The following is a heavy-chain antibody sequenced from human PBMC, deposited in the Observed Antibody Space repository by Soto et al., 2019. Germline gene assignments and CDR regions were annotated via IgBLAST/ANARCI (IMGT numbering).Heavy chain of an antibody. Sequence: GGSLRLSCTASGFTFDDYAMHWVRQGPGRGLEWVSGITWNSGKIAYADSVKGRFTIARDDDNNSLYLQMNSLRPEDTALYYCVKDSYADFHRVLSTAEYFFDYWGHGTLVTVS. CDR3: VKDSYADFHRVLSTAEYFFDY. CDR1: GFTFDDYA. D-gene: IGHD2-15*01. J-gene: IGHJ4*01. CDR2: ITWNSGKI. V-gene: IGHV3-9*01.